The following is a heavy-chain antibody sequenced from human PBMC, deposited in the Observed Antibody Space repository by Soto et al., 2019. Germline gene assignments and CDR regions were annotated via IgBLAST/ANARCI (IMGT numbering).Heavy chain of an antibody. D-gene: IGHD1-26*01. CDR3: ARGLGRGSGYFDY. J-gene: IGHJ4*02. Sequence: QVQVVESGGGVVQPGTSLRLSCAASGFTFSNYGMHWVRQAPGKGLEWVAVIWYDGSNKYYVDSVKGRFTISRDNSKNTLYRQMNSLRVEDTAVYYCARGLGRGSGYFDYWGQGTLVTVSS. CDR2: IWYDGSNK. CDR1: GFTFSNYG. V-gene: IGHV3-33*01.